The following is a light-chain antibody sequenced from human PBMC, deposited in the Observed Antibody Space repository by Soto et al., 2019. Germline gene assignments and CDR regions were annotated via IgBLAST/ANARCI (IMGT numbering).Light chain of an antibody. CDR2: KAS. V-gene: IGKV1-5*03. CDR1: QSISSW. CDR3: QKYNSYSYT. Sequence: DIQMTQSPSTLSASVGDRVTITCRASQSISSWLAWYQQKPGKAPKLLIYKASSLECGVPSRFSGSGSGTEFTLTISSLQPDDFATYYCQKYNSYSYTFGQGTKLEIK. J-gene: IGKJ2*01.